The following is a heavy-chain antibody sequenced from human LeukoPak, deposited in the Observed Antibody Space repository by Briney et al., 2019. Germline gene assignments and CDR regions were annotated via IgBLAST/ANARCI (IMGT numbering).Heavy chain of an antibody. CDR1: GYTFTGHY. Sequence: ASVKVSCKASGYTFTGHYMHWVRQAPGQGLEWMGWINPNSGGTNYAQKFQGRVTINRATSISTAYMQPSRLRSDGTAVYYCARGGGTIFGVVNDWGQGTLVTVSS. CDR2: INPNSGGT. J-gene: IGHJ4*02. CDR3: ARGGGTIFGVVND. D-gene: IGHD3-3*01. V-gene: IGHV1-2*02.